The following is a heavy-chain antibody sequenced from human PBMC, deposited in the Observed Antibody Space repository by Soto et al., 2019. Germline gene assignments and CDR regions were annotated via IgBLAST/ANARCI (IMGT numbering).Heavy chain of an antibody. J-gene: IGHJ6*02. CDR1: GYTFTSYY. V-gene: IGHV1-46*01. CDR2: INPSGGST. CDR3: ARDGHVLRLLEWSYSYGMDV. Sequence: QVQLVQSGAEVKKPGASVKVSCKASGYTFTSYYMHWVRQAPGQGLEWMGIINPSGGSTSYAQKFQGRVTMTRDTSTSTVYMELSSLRSEDTAVYYRARDGHVLRLLEWSYSYGMDVWGQGTTVTVSS. D-gene: IGHD3-3*01.